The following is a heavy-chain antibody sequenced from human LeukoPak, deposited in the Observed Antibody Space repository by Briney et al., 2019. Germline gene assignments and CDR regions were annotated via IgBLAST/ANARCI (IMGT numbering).Heavy chain of an antibody. D-gene: IGHD4-11*01. CDR3: ARDDYSNPNDY. Sequence: GGSLRLSCAASGFTFSSYAMSWVRQAPGKGLEWVSSISSSSSYMYYADSVKGRFTISRDNAKNSLYLQMNSLRADDTAVYYCARDDYSNPNDYWGQGTLVTVSS. CDR2: ISSSSSYM. V-gene: IGHV3-21*01. CDR1: GFTFSSYA. J-gene: IGHJ4*02.